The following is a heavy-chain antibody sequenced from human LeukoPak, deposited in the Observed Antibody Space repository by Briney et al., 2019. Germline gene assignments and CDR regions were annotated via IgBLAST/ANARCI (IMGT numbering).Heavy chain of an antibody. D-gene: IGHD4-17*01. CDR1: GFTFSSYG. CDR2: IWYDGSNK. V-gene: IGHV3-33*01. Sequence: PGGSLRLSCAASGFTFSSYGMHWVRQAPGKGLEWVAVIWYDGSNKYYADSVKGRFTISRDNSKNTLYLQMNSLRAEDTAVYYCARFTGDYSPGGMDVWGKGTTVTVSS. CDR3: ARFTGDYSPGGMDV. J-gene: IGHJ6*04.